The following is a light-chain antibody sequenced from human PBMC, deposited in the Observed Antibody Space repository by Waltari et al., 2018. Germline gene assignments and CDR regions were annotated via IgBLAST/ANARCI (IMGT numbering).Light chain of an antibody. CDR1: NIVIKS. CDR2: YNS. J-gene: IGLJ2*01. CDR3: QVWDNDNDHVV. V-gene: IGLV3-21*04. Sequence: SYVLNQPPSVSAAPGQTARSTCGGDNIVIKSVTWYQQQPGQAPVLVIYYNSDRPSGIPDRFSGSNSGNAATLTISRVESGDEADYFCQVWDNDNDHVVFGGGTKLTVL.